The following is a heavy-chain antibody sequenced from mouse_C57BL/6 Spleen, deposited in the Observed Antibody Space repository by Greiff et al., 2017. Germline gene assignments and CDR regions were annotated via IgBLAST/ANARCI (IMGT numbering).Heavy chain of an antibody. CDR3: ARARGGYFDV. Sequence: QVQLKQPGAELVRPGSSVKLSCKASGYTFTSYWMHWVKQRPIQGLEWIGNIDPSDSETHYNQKFKDKATLTVDKSSSTAYMQLSSLTSEDSAVYYCARARGGYFDVWGTGTTVTVSS. J-gene: IGHJ1*03. CDR1: GYTFTSYW. CDR2: IDPSDSET. V-gene: IGHV1-52*01.